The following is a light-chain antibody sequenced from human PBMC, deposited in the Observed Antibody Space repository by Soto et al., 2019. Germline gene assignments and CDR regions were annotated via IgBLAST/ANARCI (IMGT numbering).Light chain of an antibody. Sequence: QSALTQPPSVSAASGQKVTISCYGRTSNIGNNYVYWYQQLPGTAPKLLIYENNKRASGIPDRFSGSKSGTSATLGITGLQTGDEADYYCGTWDSSLSAGVFGGGTKLTVL. V-gene: IGLV1-51*01. CDR3: GTWDSSLSAGV. CDR2: ENN. CDR1: TSNIGNNY. J-gene: IGLJ3*02.